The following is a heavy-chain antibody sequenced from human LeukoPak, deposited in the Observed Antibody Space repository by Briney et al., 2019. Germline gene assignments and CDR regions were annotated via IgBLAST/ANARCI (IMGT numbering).Heavy chain of an antibody. CDR2: INPNSGGT. J-gene: IGHJ4*02. D-gene: IGHD2-2*01. CDR3: ARDRVVVPAAFDY. Sequence: ASVKVSCKASGYTFTAYYMHWVRQAPGQGLEWMGWINPNSGGTNYAQKFQGRVTMTRDTSISTPYMELSRLRSDDTAVYYCARDRVVVPAAFDYWGQGTLVTVSS. CDR1: GYTFTAYY. V-gene: IGHV1-2*02.